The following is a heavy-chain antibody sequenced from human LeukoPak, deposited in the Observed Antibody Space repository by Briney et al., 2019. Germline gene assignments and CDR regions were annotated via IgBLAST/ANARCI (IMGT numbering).Heavy chain of an antibody. D-gene: IGHD5-12*01. V-gene: IGHV3-21*01. Sequence: PGGSLRLSCAASGFTFSRYSFNWVRQAPGKGLEWVSSISSSSSYIYYADSVKGRFTISRDNAKNSLYLQMDSLRAEDTAVYYCARDIVATIGGDYWGQGTLVTVSS. J-gene: IGHJ4*02. CDR3: ARDIVATIGGDY. CDR1: GFTFSRYS. CDR2: ISSSSSYI.